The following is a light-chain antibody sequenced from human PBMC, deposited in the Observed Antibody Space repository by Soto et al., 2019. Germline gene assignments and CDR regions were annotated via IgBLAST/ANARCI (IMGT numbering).Light chain of an antibody. J-gene: IGKJ2*01. CDR2: DAS. V-gene: IGKV3-11*01. Sequence: EIVLTQSPATLSLSPGERATLSCRASQSVSSYLAWYQQKPGQAPRLLIYDASNRATGIPARFSGSGSGTDFTLTISTLQAEDVAVYYCQQFYNTPYTFGQGTKVDIK. CDR3: QQFYNTPYT. CDR1: QSVSSY.